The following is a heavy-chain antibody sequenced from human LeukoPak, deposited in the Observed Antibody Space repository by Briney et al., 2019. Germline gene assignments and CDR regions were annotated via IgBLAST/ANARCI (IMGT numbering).Heavy chain of an antibody. Sequence: ASVNVSCNVSGDSLNLLSMHWVRQAPGKGLEWMGGFDPDVGETVSAQHFRDRVTMTEDTSTDTAYMHLTNLRPEDTAIYYCAAAPLNEFWWKFWGQGPLVTVSS. CDR3: AAAPLNEFWWKF. D-gene: IGHD3-3*01. CDR2: FDPDVGET. CDR1: GDSLNLLS. J-gene: IGHJ4*02. V-gene: IGHV1-24*01.